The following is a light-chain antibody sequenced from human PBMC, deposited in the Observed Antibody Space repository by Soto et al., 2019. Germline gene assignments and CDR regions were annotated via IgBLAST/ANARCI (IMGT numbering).Light chain of an antibody. CDR3: QQYGSSGT. V-gene: IGKV3-15*01. J-gene: IGKJ1*01. Sequence: ETVMTQSLATLSVTPGERVTLSCWASESVNDNLAWYHQKPGQTPRLLIYDASTRAAGIPASFSGSGSGTDFTLTISRLEPEDFAVYYCQQYGSSGTFGQGTKVDI. CDR1: ESVNDN. CDR2: DAS.